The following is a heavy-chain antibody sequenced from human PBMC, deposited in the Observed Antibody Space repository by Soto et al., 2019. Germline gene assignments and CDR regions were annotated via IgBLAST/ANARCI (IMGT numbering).Heavy chain of an antibody. CDR1: GYSFTSYW. J-gene: IGHJ3*02. D-gene: IGHD3-22*01. V-gene: IGHV5-51*01. Sequence: PGESLKISCKGSGYSFTSYWIGWVRQMPGKXLEWMGIIYPGDSDTRYSPSFQGQVTISADKSISTAYLQWSSLKASDTAMYYCARRPAYYYDSSAYGAFDIWGQGTMVTVSS. CDR2: IYPGDSDT. CDR3: ARRPAYYYDSSAYGAFDI.